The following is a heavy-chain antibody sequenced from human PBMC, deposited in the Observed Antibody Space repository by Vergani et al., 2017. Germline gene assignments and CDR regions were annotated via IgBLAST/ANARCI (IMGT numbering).Heavy chain of an antibody. CDR3: ARDRRTMVRGVGY. Sequence: EVQLVESGGGLVQPGGSLRLSCAASGFTFSSYWMSWVRQAPGKGLEWVANIKQDGSEKYYVDSVKGRFTISRDNAKNSLYLQMNSLRAEDTAVYYCARDRRTMVRGVGYWGQGTLVTVSS. D-gene: IGHD3-10*01. V-gene: IGHV3-7*01. J-gene: IGHJ4*02. CDR2: IKQDGSEK. CDR1: GFTFSSYW.